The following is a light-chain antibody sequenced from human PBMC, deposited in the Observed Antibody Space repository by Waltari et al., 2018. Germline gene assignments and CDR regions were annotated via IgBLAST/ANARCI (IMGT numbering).Light chain of an antibody. CDR2: WAS. V-gene: IGKV4-1*01. Sequence: DIVMTQSPDSLAVSLGERVTIHCKSSQSVLYSSNNKNYLAWYQQKPGQPPKLLIYWASTRESGVPDRFSGSGSGTDFTLTISSLQAEDVAVYYCQQYYSTPRTFGQGTKVEIK. CDR1: QSVLYSSNNKNY. CDR3: QQYYSTPRT. J-gene: IGKJ1*01.